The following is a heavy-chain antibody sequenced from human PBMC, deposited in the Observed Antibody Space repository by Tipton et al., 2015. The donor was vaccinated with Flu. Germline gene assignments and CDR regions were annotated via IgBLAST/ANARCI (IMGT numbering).Heavy chain of an antibody. CDR2: ISIYNDNT. Sequence: QLVQSGAEVKKPGASVKVSCKASGYTFINYGISWARQAPGQGLEWMGWISIYNDNTKYAPKLQGRVTLTTDTSTSTAYMELRNLKSDDTAVYYCARDYSVAYPNWFDPWGQGTLVTVSS. CDR1: GYTFINYG. CDR3: ARDYSVAYPNWFDP. V-gene: IGHV1-18*01. D-gene: IGHD3-16*01. J-gene: IGHJ5*02.